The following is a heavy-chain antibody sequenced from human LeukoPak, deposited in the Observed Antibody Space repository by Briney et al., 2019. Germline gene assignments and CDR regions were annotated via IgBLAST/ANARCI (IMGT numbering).Heavy chain of an antibody. CDR3: TRSVYNWNDHFDY. CDR1: GFTFGDYA. V-gene: IGHV3-49*03. J-gene: IGHJ4*02. CDR2: IRSKAYGGTT. D-gene: IGHD1-20*01. Sequence: GGSLRLSCTASGFTFGDYAMSWFRQAPGKGLEGVGFIRSKAYGGTTEYAASVKGRFTISRDDSKSIAYLQMNSLKTEDTAVYYCTRSVYNWNDHFDYWGQGTLVTVSS.